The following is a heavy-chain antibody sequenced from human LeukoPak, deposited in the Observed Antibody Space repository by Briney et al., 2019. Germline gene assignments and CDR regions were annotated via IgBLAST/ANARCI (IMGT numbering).Heavy chain of an antibody. CDR1: GYSISSGYY. V-gene: IGHV4-38-2*02. Sequence: ASETLSLTCTVSGYSISSGYYWGWIRQPPGKGLEWIGSIYHSGSTYYNPSLKSRVTVSVDTSKNQFSLKLSSVTAADTAVYYCWYYYDSSGYYESDYWGQGTLVTVSS. J-gene: IGHJ4*02. CDR2: IYHSGST. D-gene: IGHD3-22*01. CDR3: WYYYDSSGYYESDY.